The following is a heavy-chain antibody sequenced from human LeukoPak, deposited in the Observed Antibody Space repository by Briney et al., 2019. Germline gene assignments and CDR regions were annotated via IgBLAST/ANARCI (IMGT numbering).Heavy chain of an antibody. D-gene: IGHD2-2*01. CDR2: INPNSGGT. V-gene: IGHV1-2*02. CDR3: ARDRAIVVVPAAPEPNY. Sequence: ASVKVSCKASGYTFTSYYMHWVRQAPGQGLEWMGWINPNSGGTNYAQKFQGRVTMTRDTSISTAYMELSRLRSDDTAVYYCARDRAIVVVPAAPEPNYWGQGTLVTVSS. CDR1: GYTFTSYY. J-gene: IGHJ4*02.